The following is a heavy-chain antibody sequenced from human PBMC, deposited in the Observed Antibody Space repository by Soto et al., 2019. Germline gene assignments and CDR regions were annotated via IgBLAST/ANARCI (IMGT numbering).Heavy chain of an antibody. V-gene: IGHV3-30*18. Sequence: QVQLVESGGGGVQPGRSLRLSCAASGFTFSSYGMHWVRQAPGKGRERVAVISYDGSNKYYADSVKGRFTISRDNSKNPLYLQMNSLRAEDTAVYYCAKDPVLRDSSGWYVLGDWGQGTLVTVSS. CDR1: GFTFSSYG. CDR3: AKDPVLRDSSGWYVLGD. D-gene: IGHD6-19*01. CDR2: ISYDGSNK. J-gene: IGHJ4*02.